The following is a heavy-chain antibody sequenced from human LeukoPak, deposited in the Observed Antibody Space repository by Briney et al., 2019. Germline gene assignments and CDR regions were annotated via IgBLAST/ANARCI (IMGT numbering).Heavy chain of an antibody. CDR3: ARLGLHYYYYYYMDV. CDR1: GFTFSSYS. V-gene: IGHV3-21*01. Sequence: GGSLRLSCAASGFTFSSYSMNWVRQAPGKGLEWVSSISSSSSYIYYADSVKGRFTISRDNAKNSLYLQMNSLRAEDTAVYYCARLGLHYYYYYYMDVWGKGTTVTISS. J-gene: IGHJ6*03. D-gene: IGHD7-27*01. CDR2: ISSSSSYI.